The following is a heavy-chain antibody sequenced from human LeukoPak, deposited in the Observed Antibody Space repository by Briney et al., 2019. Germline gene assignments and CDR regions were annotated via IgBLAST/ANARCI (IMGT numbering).Heavy chain of an antibody. D-gene: IGHD2-2*01. CDR2: ISYDGSNE. CDR1: GFTFSSYA. V-gene: IGHV3-30-3*01. CDR3: AKGGYCSSTSCHLLPYDY. Sequence: GGSLRLSCAASGFTFSSYAMHWVRQAPGKGLEWVAVISYDGSNEYYADSVKGRFTISRGNSKNTLYLHMTSLRAEDTAVYYCAKGGYCSSTSCHLLPYDYWGQGTLVTVSS. J-gene: IGHJ4*02.